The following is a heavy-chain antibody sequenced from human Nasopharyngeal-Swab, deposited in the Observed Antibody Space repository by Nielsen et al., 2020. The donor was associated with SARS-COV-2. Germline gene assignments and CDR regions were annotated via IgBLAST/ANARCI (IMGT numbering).Heavy chain of an antibody. Sequence: GESLKISCTTSGFTFGDFAVTWVRQARGRGLEWLGFISRTSHGGTPEYAPSVTGRFIISRDDSKNTAYLHMNSLKTDDTATYYCTPSPDYWGPGSLVTVSS. CDR3: TPSPDY. CDR1: GFTFGDFA. V-gene: IGHV3-49*04. J-gene: IGHJ4*02. CDR2: ISRTSHGGTP.